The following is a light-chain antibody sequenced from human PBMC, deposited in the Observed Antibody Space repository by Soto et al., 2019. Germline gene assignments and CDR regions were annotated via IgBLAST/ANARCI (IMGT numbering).Light chain of an antibody. J-gene: IGKJ3*01. CDR1: RSVNIY. CDR3: QHRDNWPFT. Sequence: VLTQSPATRSLSPGERATLSCRASRSVNIYLAWYQQKPGQAPRLLISDASYRATGTPARFSGSGSGTDFTLTISSLEPEDFAVYYCQHRDNWPFTFGPGTKVDIK. V-gene: IGKV3-11*01. CDR2: DAS.